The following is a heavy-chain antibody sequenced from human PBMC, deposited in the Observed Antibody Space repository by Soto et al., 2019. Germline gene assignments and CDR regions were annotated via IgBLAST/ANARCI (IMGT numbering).Heavy chain of an antibody. D-gene: IGHD1-1*01. J-gene: IGHJ5*02. V-gene: IGHV1-69*01. CDR1: GGTFSSYA. CDR2: IIPIFDTA. Sequence: QVQLVQSGAEVKKPGSSVKVSCKASGGTFSSYAVTWVRQAPGQGLEWMGEIIPIFDTATYAQKFQGRGTITADESTSTAYMELSSLRSEDTASYYCARKTYNCGEGSFDPWGQGTLVTVSS. CDR3: ARKTYNCGEGSFDP.